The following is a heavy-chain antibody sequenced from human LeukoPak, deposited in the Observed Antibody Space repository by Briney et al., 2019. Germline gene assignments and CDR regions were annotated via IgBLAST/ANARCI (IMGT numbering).Heavy chain of an antibody. CDR3: ARGFWTGVEY. CDR1: GFTFSTYW. J-gene: IGHJ4*02. V-gene: IGHV3-74*01. Sequence: GGSLRLSCAASGFTFSTYWMDWVRQAPGEGLVWVSRIKSDGSDTSYADSVKGRFTISRDNAKNTLYLQMNSLRAEDTAVYYCARGFWTGVEYWGQGALVTVSS. CDR2: IKSDGSDT. D-gene: IGHD3/OR15-3a*01.